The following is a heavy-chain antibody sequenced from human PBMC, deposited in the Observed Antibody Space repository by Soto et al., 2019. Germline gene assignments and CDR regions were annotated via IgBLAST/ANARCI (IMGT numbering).Heavy chain of an antibody. J-gene: IGHJ4*02. CDR3: ARDLKPSTAVTLVVDC. CDR2: VSSSSTYI. D-gene: IGHD4-4*01. V-gene: IGHV3-21*01. Sequence: GGSLRLSCAASGFTFSTYSMNWVRQAPGKGLEWVSSVSSSSTYIYYADSVKGRFTISRDNAKNSLYLQMYSLRAEDTAVYYCARDLKPSTAVTLVVDCWGQGTLVTVSS. CDR1: GFTFSTYS.